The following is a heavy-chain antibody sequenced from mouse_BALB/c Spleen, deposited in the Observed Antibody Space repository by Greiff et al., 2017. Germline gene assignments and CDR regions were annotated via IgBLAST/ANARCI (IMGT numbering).Heavy chain of an antibody. V-gene: IGHV14-3*02. CDR2: IDPANGNT. CDR3: ALYYGKNYYAMDY. D-gene: IGHD2-1*01. CDR1: GFNIKDTY. J-gene: IGHJ4*01. Sequence: EVQLQQSGAELVKPGASVKLSCTASGFNIKDTYMHWVKQRPEQGLEWIGRIDPANGNTKYDPKFQGKATITADTSSNTAYLQLSSLTSEDTAVYYCALYYGKNYYAMDYWGQGTSVTVSS.